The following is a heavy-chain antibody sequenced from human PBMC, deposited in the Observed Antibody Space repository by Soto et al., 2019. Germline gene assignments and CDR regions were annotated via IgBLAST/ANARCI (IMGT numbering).Heavy chain of an antibody. CDR2: IKKDGSEK. Sequence: GGSLRLSCAAYGFTFNKYWLSWVRQAPGKGLEWVANIKKDGSEKYYVDSVEGRFTISRDNAENLLYLQMNSLRADDTAVYYCARVSCECTITSLEYWGQGTLVTVSS. D-gene: IGHD5-12*01. J-gene: IGHJ4*02. CDR1: GFTFNKYW. CDR3: ARVSCECTITSLEY. V-gene: IGHV3-7*01.